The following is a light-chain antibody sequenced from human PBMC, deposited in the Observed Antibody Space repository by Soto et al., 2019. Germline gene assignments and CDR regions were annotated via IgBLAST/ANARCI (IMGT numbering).Light chain of an antibody. CDR1: QSVLYSSNNKNY. J-gene: IGKJ1*01. CDR2: WAS. Sequence: DIVMTQSPDSLAVSLGERATINCKSSQSVLYSSNNKNYLAWYQQKPGQPPKLLIYWASTRESGVPDRFSGSGSGTDFTLPISSLQAEDVAVSYCQQYFTTPWTLDQGTKVEIK. V-gene: IGKV4-1*01. CDR3: QQYFTTPWT.